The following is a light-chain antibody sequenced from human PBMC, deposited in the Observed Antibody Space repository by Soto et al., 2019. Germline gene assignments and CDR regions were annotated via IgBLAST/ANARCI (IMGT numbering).Light chain of an antibody. V-gene: IGKV1-5*01. J-gene: IGKJ1*01. CDR1: HSISSW. CDR3: QQYNSYSPRT. CDR2: DAS. Sequence: DIHMTESPSTLSASVGDRVRITCRASHSISSWLALYQQKPGKAPKLLIYDASSLESGVPSRFSGSGSGTEFTLTISSLQPDDFATYYCQQYNSYSPRTFGQGTKVDIK.